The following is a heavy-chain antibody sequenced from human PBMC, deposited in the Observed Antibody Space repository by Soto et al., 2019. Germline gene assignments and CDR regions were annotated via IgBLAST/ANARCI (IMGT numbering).Heavy chain of an antibody. Sequence: EVQLVESGGGLVQPGGSLRLSCAASGVTVSSNYMSWVRQAPGKGLEWVSVIYSGGSTYYADSVKGRFTISRDNSKNTLYLQMNSLRAEDTAVYYCARKGYHYGGGYFDYWGQGTLVTVSS. D-gene: IGHD5-18*01. V-gene: IGHV3-66*01. CDR3: ARKGYHYGGGYFDY. CDR2: IYSGGST. CDR1: GVTVSSNY. J-gene: IGHJ4*02.